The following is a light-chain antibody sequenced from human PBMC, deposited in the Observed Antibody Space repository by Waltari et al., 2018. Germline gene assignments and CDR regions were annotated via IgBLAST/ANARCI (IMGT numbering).Light chain of an antibody. V-gene: IGKV1-33*01. CDR2: GAS. CDR3: QQYNNWPLT. Sequence: DIQMTQSPSSLSPSVGDRIIITCRASQDINRNLNWYQKQVGKAPKLLIYGASTRATGIPARFSGSGSGTEFTLTISSLQSEDFAVYYCQQYNNWPLTFGGGTKVEIK. CDR1: QDINRN. J-gene: IGKJ4*01.